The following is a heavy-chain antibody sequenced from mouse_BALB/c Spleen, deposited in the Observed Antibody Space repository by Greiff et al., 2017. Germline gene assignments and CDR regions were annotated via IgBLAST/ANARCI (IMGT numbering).Heavy chain of an antibody. CDR2: IYYSGTI. J-gene: IGHJ3*01. CDR3: ARDGDGYTWFAY. Sequence: EVKLQESGPGLVKPSQTVSLTCTVTGISITTGNYRWSWIRQFPGNKLEWIGYIYYSGTITYNPSLTSRTTITRDTSKNQFFLEMNSLTAEDTATYYCARDGDGYTWFAYWGQGTLVTVSA. CDR1: GISITTGNYR. D-gene: IGHD2-3*01. V-gene: IGHV3-5*02.